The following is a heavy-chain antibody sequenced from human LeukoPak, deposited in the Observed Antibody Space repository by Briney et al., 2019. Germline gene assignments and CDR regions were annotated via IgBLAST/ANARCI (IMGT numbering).Heavy chain of an antibody. J-gene: IGHJ4*02. V-gene: IGHV1-46*01. Sequence: RASVKVSCKASGYTFTSYYMHWVRQAPGQGLEWVGIINPSGGSTSYAQKFQGRVTMTRDMSTSTVYMELSSLRSEDTAVYYCASRRHYGDYVFDYWGQGTLVTVSS. CDR2: INPSGGST. D-gene: IGHD4-17*01. CDR1: GYTFTSYY. CDR3: ASRRHYGDYVFDY.